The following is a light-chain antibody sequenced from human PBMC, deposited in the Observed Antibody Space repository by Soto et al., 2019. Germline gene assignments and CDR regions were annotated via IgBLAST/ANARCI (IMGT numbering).Light chain of an antibody. CDR3: QKCKVAPFT. V-gene: IGKV1-27*01. CDR1: QDIGNF. Sequence: ILMTQSPSSLSAFVGDRVTITCRASQDIGNFLAWYQQKPGKVPKLLIYAASTLQSGVPSRFSGSGSGTDFTLTINSLQPEDVATYYGQKCKVAPFTFGGGTKVDIK. CDR2: AAS. J-gene: IGKJ4*01.